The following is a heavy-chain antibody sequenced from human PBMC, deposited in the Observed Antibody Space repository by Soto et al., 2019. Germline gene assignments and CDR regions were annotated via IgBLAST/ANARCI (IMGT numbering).Heavy chain of an antibody. Sequence: EVQLLESGGGLVQPGGSLRLSCAASGFTFNIYAMTWVRQAPGKGLEWVSGISGSGGRTYYGDSVKGRFTISRDNSKNTLDLEMNSLRAEDTAVYYGARLNDFDFLTGYRSESFHHWGQGTLVTVSS. V-gene: IGHV3-23*01. CDR2: ISGSGGRT. CDR3: ARLNDFDFLTGYRSESFHH. CDR1: GFTFNIYA. J-gene: IGHJ1*01. D-gene: IGHD3-9*01.